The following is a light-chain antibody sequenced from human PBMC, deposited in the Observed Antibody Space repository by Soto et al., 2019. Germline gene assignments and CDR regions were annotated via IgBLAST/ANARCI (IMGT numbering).Light chain of an antibody. Sequence: EIVLTQSPGTLFLSPGERATLSCRASESVSSSYLAWYQQKPGQAPRLVIYGASSRATGIPDRFSGSGSGTDFPLTISRLEPEDFAVYYCQQYRSSPITFGRGTRLEIK. V-gene: IGKV3-20*01. CDR3: QQYRSSPIT. J-gene: IGKJ5*01. CDR2: GAS. CDR1: ESVSSSY.